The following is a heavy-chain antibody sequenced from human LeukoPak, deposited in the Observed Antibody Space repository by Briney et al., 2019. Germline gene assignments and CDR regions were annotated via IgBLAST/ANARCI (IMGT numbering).Heavy chain of an antibody. D-gene: IGHD3-3*01. CDR1: GFTFSSYS. Sequence: GGSLRLSCAASGFTFSSYSMNWVRQAPGKGLERVSSISSSSSYIYYADSVKGRFTISRDNAKNSLYLQMNSLRAEDTAVYYCARAYPNNYDFWSGPSYAFDIWGQGTMVTVSS. CDR3: ARAYPNNYDFWSGPSYAFDI. CDR2: ISSSSSYI. J-gene: IGHJ3*02. V-gene: IGHV3-21*01.